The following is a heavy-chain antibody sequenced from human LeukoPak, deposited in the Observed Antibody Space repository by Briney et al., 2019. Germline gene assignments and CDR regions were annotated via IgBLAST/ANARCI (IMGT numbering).Heavy chain of an antibody. CDR3: ARQGGTNYYDSSGTTAAF. Sequence: GESLKISCKGSGYSFTSYWIGWVRQMPGKGLEWMGIIYPGDSDTRYSPSFQGQVTISADKSISTAYLQWSSLKASDTAMYYCARQGGTNYYDSSGTTAAFWGQGTLVTVSS. CDR1: GYSFTSYW. D-gene: IGHD3-22*01. CDR2: IYPGDSDT. J-gene: IGHJ4*02. V-gene: IGHV5-51*01.